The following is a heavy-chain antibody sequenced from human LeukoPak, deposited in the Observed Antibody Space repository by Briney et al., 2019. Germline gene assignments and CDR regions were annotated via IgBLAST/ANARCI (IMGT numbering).Heavy chain of an antibody. CDR1: GGSFSGYY. Sequence: SETLSLTCAVYGGSFSGYYWSWIRQPPGKGPEWIGEINHSGSTNYNPSLKSRVTISVDTSKNQFSLKLSSVTAADTAVYYCARGPNYCSGGSCSLASFYYYYGMDVWGQGTTVTVSS. CDR2: INHSGST. CDR3: ARGPNYCSGGSCSLASFYYYYGMDV. D-gene: IGHD2-15*01. V-gene: IGHV4-34*01. J-gene: IGHJ6*02.